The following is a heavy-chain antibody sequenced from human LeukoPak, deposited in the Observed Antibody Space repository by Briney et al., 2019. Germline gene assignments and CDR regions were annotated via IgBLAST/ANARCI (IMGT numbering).Heavy chain of an antibody. CDR2: ISGTSRSTYI. J-gene: IGHJ4*02. CDR1: ELTFGTYN. CDR3: ARPSINDYGDFGY. D-gene: IGHD4-17*01. V-gene: IGHV3-21*01. Sequence: NPGGSLGLSVAASELTFGTYNMNWFRKPPGKGREWFSSISGTSRSTYIYYADSVKGRFTISRDNAENSLYLQMNSLRAEDTAVYYCARPSINDYGDFGYWGQGTLVTVSS.